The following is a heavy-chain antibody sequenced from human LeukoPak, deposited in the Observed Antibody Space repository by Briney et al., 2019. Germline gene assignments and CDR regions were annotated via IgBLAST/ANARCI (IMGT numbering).Heavy chain of an antibody. CDR2: IYYSGGT. CDR1: GGSITSGGYY. CDR3: AGAGSELLGPDYYLMYV. D-gene: IGHD2-15*01. J-gene: IGHJ6*02. V-gene: IGHV4-31*03. Sequence: PSETLSLTCTVSGGSITSGGYYWSWIRQHPGKGLEWIGYIYYSGGTYYNPSLKSRVTISVDTSKNQVSLKLSSVTAADTAVYYCAGAGSELLGPDYYLMYVWGQGTTVTVSS.